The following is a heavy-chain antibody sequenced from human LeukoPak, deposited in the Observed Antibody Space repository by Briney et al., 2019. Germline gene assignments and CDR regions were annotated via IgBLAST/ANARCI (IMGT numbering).Heavy chain of an antibody. Sequence: TGGSLRLSCAASGFTFTSYAMSWVRQAPGKGLEWVSAVSGSGGTPYYADSVKGRFTISRDNSMNTLYLQMNSLRAEDTALYYCVKFVGGPFDSWGQGTLVTVSS. D-gene: IGHD3-16*01. CDR1: GFTFTSYA. J-gene: IGHJ4*02. CDR2: VSGSGGTP. V-gene: IGHV3-23*01. CDR3: VKFVGGPFDS.